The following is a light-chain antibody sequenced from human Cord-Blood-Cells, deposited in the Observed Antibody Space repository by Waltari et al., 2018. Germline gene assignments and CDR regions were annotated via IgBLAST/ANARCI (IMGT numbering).Light chain of an antibody. CDR1: SSDVGGYNY. J-gene: IGLJ3*02. V-gene: IGLV2-14*04. CDR3: SSYTSSSTWV. CDR2: DVS. Sequence: SVSGSPGQSITISCTGTSSDVGGYNYVSWYQQHPGKAPKLMIYDVSNRPSGVSNRFAGSKSGNTASLTISGLQAEDEADYYCSSYTSSSTWVFGGGTKLTVL.